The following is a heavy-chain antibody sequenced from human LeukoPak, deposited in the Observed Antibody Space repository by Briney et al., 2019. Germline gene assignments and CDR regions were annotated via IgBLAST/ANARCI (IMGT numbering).Heavy chain of an antibody. CDR2: IHYSGST. CDR1: GVSISSGDSY. J-gene: IGHJ4*02. Sequence: PSETLSLTCTVSGVSISSGDSYWSWIRQHPGKGLEWIGNIHYSGSTYYNPSLKSRVTISVDTSKNHFSLKLSSVTAADTAVYYCARGLSGYNNYFDYWGQGTLVTVSS. V-gene: IGHV4-31*03. D-gene: IGHD5-24*01. CDR3: ARGLSGYNNYFDY.